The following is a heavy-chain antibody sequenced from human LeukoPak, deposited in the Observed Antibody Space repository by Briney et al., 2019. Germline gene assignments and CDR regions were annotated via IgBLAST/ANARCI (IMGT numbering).Heavy chain of an antibody. CDR3: ARGPYSYDSSGAFDI. D-gene: IGHD3-22*01. V-gene: IGHV4-38-2*02. J-gene: IGHJ3*02. CDR1: GYSISSGYY. Sequence: SETLSLTCTVSGYSISSGYYWGYIRQSPGKGLEWIGNIYHSGSTYYNPSLKSRVTISVDTSKNQFSLKLSSVTAADTAVYFCARGPYSYDSSGAFDIWGQGTMVTVSS. CDR2: IYHSGST.